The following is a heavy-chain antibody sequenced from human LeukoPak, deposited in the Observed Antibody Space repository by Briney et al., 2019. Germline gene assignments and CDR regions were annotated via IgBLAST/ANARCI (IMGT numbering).Heavy chain of an antibody. Sequence: PSETLSLTCAVSGYSISSGYYWDWIRQPPGKGLGWIGTIYHSGSTYYNPSLKSRVTISVDTSENQFSLKLTSVTAADTAFYYCASRGDSGSYWYLHRWGRGTQVTVAS. CDR3: ASRGDSGSYWYLHR. CDR2: IYHSGST. CDR1: GYSISSGYY. J-gene: IGHJ2*01. D-gene: IGHD4-17*01. V-gene: IGHV4-38-2*01.